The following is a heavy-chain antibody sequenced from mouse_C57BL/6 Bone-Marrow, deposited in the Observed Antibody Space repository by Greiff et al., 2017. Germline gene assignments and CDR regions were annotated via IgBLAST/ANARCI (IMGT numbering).Heavy chain of an antibody. CDR3: ARSLLRRSWYFDY. Sequence: EVQLVESGGGLVKPGGSLKLSCAASGFTFSDYGMHWVRQAPEKGLEWVAYISRGSSTIYYADTVKGRFTISRDNAKNTLFLQMTSLTSEDTAIYYCARSLLRRSWYFDYGGRGNTLTVTA. J-gene: IGHJ2*01. V-gene: IGHV5-17*01. D-gene: IGHD1-1*01. CDR2: ISRGSSTI. CDR1: GFTFSDYG.